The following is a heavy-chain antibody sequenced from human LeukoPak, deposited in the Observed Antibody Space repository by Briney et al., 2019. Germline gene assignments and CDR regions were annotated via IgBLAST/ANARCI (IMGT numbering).Heavy chain of an antibody. Sequence: GGSLRLSCAASGFTFSSHWMSWVRQAPGKGLEWVAVISYDGSNKYYADSVKGRFTISRDNSKNTLYLQMNSLRAEDTAVYYCAKAERRGDGYYYYGMDVWGQGTTVTVSS. V-gene: IGHV3-30*18. J-gene: IGHJ6*02. CDR2: ISYDGSNK. D-gene: IGHD3-10*01. CDR1: GFTFSSHW. CDR3: AKAERRGDGYYYYGMDV.